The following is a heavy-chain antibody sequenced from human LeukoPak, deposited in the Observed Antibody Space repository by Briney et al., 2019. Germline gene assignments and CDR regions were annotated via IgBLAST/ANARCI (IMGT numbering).Heavy chain of an antibody. CDR1: GGSISSSSYY. J-gene: IGHJ3*02. V-gene: IGHV4-39*02. D-gene: IGHD6-6*01. CDR3: AREYSSSGAFDI. Sequence: ASETLSLTCTVSGGSISSSSYYWGWIRQPPGKGLEWIGSIYYSGSTYYNPSLKSRVTISVDTSKNQFSLKLSSVTAADTAVYYCAREYSSSGAFDIWGQGTMVTVSS. CDR2: IYYSGST.